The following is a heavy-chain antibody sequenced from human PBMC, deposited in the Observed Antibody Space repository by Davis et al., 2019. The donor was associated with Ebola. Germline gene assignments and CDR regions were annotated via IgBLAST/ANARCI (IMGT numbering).Heavy chain of an antibody. Sequence: GGSLRLSCAASGFTFSSYGMHWVRQAPGKGLEWVAVIWYDGSNKYYADSVKGRFNISRDNSKNTLYLQMNSLRAEDTAVYYYARGDKVDPWGQGTLVTVSS. J-gene: IGHJ5*02. CDR3: ARGDKVDP. D-gene: IGHD2-21*01. CDR2: IWYDGSNK. V-gene: IGHV3-33*01. CDR1: GFTFSSYG.